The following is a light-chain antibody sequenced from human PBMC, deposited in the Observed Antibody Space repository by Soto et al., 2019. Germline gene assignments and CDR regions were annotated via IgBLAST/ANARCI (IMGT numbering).Light chain of an antibody. Sequence: DIPMTQSPSSLSASVGDRVTITCRASQRIGSFLNWYQQKPGKAPKFLISAASTLQSGVPSRFRGSGSGTDLTLTISGLQADDLATYFCQQSYSPPYTFGQGTKLEIK. CDR2: AAS. CDR3: QQSYSPPYT. CDR1: QRIGSF. J-gene: IGKJ2*01. V-gene: IGKV1-39*01.